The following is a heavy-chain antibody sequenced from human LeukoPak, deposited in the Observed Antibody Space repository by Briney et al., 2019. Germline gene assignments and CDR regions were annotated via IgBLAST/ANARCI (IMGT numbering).Heavy chain of an antibody. CDR1: GFTFTSYD. CDR2: MNHNSGNT. Sequence: ASVTVSFMCSGFTFTSYDINWVRQATGQGLEWMGWMNHNSGNTGYAQKFQGRVTMTRNNSISTAYMELSSLRTEDTAVYYCARQHCSGGSCYSVLDVWGQGTTVTVSS. J-gene: IGHJ6*02. CDR3: ARQHCSGGSCYSVLDV. V-gene: IGHV1-8*01. D-gene: IGHD2-15*01.